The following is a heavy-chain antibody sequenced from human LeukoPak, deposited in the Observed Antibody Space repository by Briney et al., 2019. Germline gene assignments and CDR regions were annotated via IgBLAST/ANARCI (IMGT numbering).Heavy chain of an antibody. Sequence: GASVKVSCKASGYTFTSYGISWVRQAPGQGLEWMGWISAYNGNTNYAQKLQGRVTMTEDTSTDTAYMELSSLRSEDTAVYYCATTILYYDSSGPLRWGQGTLVTVSS. J-gene: IGHJ4*02. D-gene: IGHD3-22*01. V-gene: IGHV1-18*01. CDR2: ISAYNGNT. CDR3: ATTILYYDSSGPLR. CDR1: GYTFTSYG.